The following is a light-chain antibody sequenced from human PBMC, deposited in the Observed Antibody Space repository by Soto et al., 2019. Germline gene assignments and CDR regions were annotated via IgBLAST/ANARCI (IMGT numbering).Light chain of an antibody. CDR1: QSVSSY. CDR2: DAS. J-gene: IGKJ1*01. V-gene: IGKV3-11*01. Sequence: EIVLTQSPATLSLSPGERATLSCWASQSVSSYLAWYQQKPGQAPRLLIYDASNRVTGIPAKFSGSGSGTDFTLTISSLESEDFAVYYCQQYNDWWTFGQGTTVDIK. CDR3: QQYNDWWT.